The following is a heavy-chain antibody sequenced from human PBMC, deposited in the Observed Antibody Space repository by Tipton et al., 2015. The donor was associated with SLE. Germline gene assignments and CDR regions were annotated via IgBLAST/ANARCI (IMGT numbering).Heavy chain of an antibody. CDR2: IYTSGGT. Sequence: TLSLTCTVSGGSISSYYWSWIRQPPGKGLEWIGYIYTSGGTNYNPSLKSRVTMSVDTSKNQFSLKLSSVPAADTAVYYCARLGGYSTYFDYWGQGTLVTVSS. V-gene: IGHV4-4*08. D-gene: IGHD4-11*01. CDR3: ARLGGYSTYFDY. CDR1: GGSISSYY. J-gene: IGHJ4*02.